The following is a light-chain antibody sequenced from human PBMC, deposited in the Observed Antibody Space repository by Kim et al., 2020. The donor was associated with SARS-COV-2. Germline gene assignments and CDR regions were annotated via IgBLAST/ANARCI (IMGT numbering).Light chain of an antibody. CDR2: FDS. V-gene: IGLV3-21*02. Sequence: APGQTAMITRRRNNIEAKRVHWYQQKPGQAPVLVVYFDSDRPSGIPERFSGSISGNTATLTISRVEAGDESDYYCQVWHSSSGHVVFGRGTQLTVL. CDR1: NIEAKR. J-gene: IGLJ2*01. CDR3: QVWHSSSGHVV.